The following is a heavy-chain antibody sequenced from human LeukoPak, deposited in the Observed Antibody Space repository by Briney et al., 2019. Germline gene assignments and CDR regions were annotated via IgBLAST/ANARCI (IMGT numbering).Heavy chain of an antibody. CDR3: ARDVVPSTVTTSFDAFDI. CDR2: ISYDGSNK. Sequence: GGSLTLSCAASGFTFTSYAMHWVRQAPGKELERVAVISYDGSNKYYADSVKGRFTISRDNSKNTLYLQMNSLRAEDTAVYYCARDVVPSTVTTSFDAFDIWGQGTMVTVSS. V-gene: IGHV3-30-3*01. D-gene: IGHD4-17*01. CDR1: GFTFTSYA. J-gene: IGHJ3*02.